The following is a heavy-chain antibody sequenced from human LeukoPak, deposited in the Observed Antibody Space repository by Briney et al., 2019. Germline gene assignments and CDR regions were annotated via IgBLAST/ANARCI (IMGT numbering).Heavy chain of an antibody. CDR2: INHSGST. Sequence: PSETLSLTCAVYGGSFSGYYWSWIRQPPGKGLEWIGEINHSGSTNYNPSLKSRVTISVDTSKNQFSLKLSSVTAADTAVYYCARAEYYDLMGGEKFDIWGQGTMVTVSS. CDR1: GGSFSGYY. CDR3: ARAEYYDLMGGEKFDI. J-gene: IGHJ3*02. D-gene: IGHD3-3*01. V-gene: IGHV4-34*01.